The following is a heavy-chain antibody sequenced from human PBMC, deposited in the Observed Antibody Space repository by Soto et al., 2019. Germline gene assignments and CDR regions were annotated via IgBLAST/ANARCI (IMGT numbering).Heavy chain of an antibody. Sequence: SETLSLTCAVSGGSISSDGYSWSWIRQPPGKGLEWIGYIYHSGSTYYNPSLKSRVTISVDRSKNQFSLKLSSVTAADTAVYYCARVPGPWGQGTLVTVSS. V-gene: IGHV4-30-2*01. J-gene: IGHJ5*02. CDR1: GGSISSDGYS. D-gene: IGHD7-27*01. CDR2: IYHSGST. CDR3: ARVPGP.